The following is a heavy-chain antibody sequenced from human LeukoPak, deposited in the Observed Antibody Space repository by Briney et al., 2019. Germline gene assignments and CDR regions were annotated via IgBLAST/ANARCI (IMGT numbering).Heavy chain of an antibody. J-gene: IGHJ5*02. CDR2: INHSGST. CDR1: GGSFSGYY. Sequence: PSETLSLTCAVYGGSFSGYYWSWIRQPPGKGLGWIGEINHSGSTNHNPSLKSRVTISVDKSKNQFSLKLSSVTAADTAVYYCATVLGSESIAARPDWFDPWGQGTLVTVSS. V-gene: IGHV4-34*01. CDR3: ATVLGSESIAARPDWFDP. D-gene: IGHD6-6*01.